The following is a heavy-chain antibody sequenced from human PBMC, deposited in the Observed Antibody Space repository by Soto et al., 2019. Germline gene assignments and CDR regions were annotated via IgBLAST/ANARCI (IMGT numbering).Heavy chain of an antibody. Sequence: SETLSLTCTVSGGSISSSSYYWGWIRQPPGKGLEWIGSIYYSGSTYYNPSLKSRVTISVDTSKNQFSLKLSSVTAADTAVYYCARLSSDYDIDYWGQGTLVTVS. CDR2: IYYSGST. CDR3: ARLSSDYDIDY. J-gene: IGHJ4*02. CDR1: GGSISSSSYY. V-gene: IGHV4-39*01. D-gene: IGHD5-12*01.